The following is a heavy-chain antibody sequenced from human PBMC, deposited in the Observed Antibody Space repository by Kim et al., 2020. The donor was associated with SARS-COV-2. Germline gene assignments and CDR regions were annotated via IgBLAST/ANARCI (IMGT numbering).Heavy chain of an antibody. J-gene: IGHJ2*01. CDR3: ARWLLLAAAGLNWYFDL. V-gene: IGHV4-39*01. Sequence: SETLSLTCTVSGGSISSSSYYWGWIRQPPGQGLEWIGSIYYSGSTYYNPSLKSRVTISVDTSKNQFSLKLSSVTAADTAVYYCARWLLLAAAGLNWYFDLWGRGTLVTVSS. CDR2: IYYSGST. D-gene: IGHD6-13*01. CDR1: GGSISSSSYY.